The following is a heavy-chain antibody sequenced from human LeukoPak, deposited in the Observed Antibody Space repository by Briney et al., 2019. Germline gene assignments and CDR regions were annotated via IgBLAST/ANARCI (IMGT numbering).Heavy chain of an antibody. Sequence: ASVKVSCKASGGTFSSYAISWVRQAPGQGLEWMGRIIPIFGTANYAQKFQGGVTITTDESTSTAYMELSSLRSEDTAVYYCARGLGAATKAGDYWGQGTLVTVSS. CDR3: ARGLGAATKAGDY. V-gene: IGHV1-69*05. CDR2: IIPIFGTA. CDR1: GGTFSSYA. D-gene: IGHD2-15*01. J-gene: IGHJ4*02.